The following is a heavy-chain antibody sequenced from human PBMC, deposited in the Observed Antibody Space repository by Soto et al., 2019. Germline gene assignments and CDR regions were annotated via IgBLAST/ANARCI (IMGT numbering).Heavy chain of an antibody. Sequence: PSETLSLTCTVSGGSISSGDYYWSWIRQPPGKGLEWIGYIYYSGSTYYNPPLKSRVTISVDTSKNQFSLKLSSVTAADTAVYYCARDRGGPGDDWFDPWGQGTLVTVSS. CDR1: GGSISSGDYY. CDR3: ARDRGGPGDDWFDP. V-gene: IGHV4-30-4*01. J-gene: IGHJ5*02. D-gene: IGHD3-10*01. CDR2: IYYSGST.